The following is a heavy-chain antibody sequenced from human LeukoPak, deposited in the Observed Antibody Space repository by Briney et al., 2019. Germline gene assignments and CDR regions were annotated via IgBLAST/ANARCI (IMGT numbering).Heavy chain of an antibody. CDR2: IYYRGST. J-gene: IGHJ4*02. D-gene: IGHD6-19*01. Sequence: SETLSLTCTVSGGYISSSSTYYWGWIRQPPGKGLEWIGSIYYRGSTYYNPSLKSPVTISVDTSKNQFSLKVTSVTAADTAVYYCARSLKISSGWFHNFDYWGREPWSPSPQ. CDR3: ARSLKISSGWFHNFDY. V-gene: IGHV4-39*01. CDR1: GGYISSSSTYY.